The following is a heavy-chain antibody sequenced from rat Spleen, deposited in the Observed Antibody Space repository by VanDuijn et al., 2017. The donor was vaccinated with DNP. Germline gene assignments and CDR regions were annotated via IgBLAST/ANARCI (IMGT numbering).Heavy chain of an antibody. D-gene: IGHD1-7*01. CDR1: GFTFSDYD. V-gene: IGHV2S63*01. J-gene: IGHJ4*01. Sequence: EVQLVESGGGLVQPGRSMKLSCAASGFTFSDYDMAWVRQAPKKGLEWMGVIWTGGSTCFNSALKSRLSISRDTSKSQVFLKMNSLQTEDTAIYFCTRLLGDYYAMDAWGQGTSVTVSS. CDR3: TRLLGDYYAMDA. CDR2: IWTGGST.